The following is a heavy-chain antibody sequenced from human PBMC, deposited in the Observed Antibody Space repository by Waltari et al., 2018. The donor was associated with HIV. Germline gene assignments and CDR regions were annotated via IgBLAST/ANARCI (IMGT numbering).Heavy chain of an antibody. J-gene: IGHJ3*01. CDR2: IIPKFGTG. Sequence: QVQLVQSGAEMKMPESSVKVSCKASGGTFSSYTISWVRQAPGQGLEWMGGIIPKFGTGNDAQKFQGRVTITADESTSTVYLELSSLRSEDTAVYHCARVGCSGSTCYSKSFDLWGQGTMVTVS. V-gene: IGHV1-69*01. CDR1: GGTFSSYT. D-gene: IGHD2-15*01. CDR3: ARVGCSGSTCYSKSFDL.